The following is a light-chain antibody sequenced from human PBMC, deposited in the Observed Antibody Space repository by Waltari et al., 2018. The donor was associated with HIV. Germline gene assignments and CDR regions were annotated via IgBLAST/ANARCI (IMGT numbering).Light chain of an antibody. J-gene: IGLJ2*01. V-gene: IGLV2-23*01. CDR1: SSDVGSYNL. Sequence: QSALTQPASVSGSLGQSITIPCTGTSSDVGSYNLVSWYQQHPGKAPKLILYEDTKRPSGISDRFSGSKSGNTASLTISGLQAEDEADYYCCSYAGNYVVFGGGTSLTVL. CDR3: CSYAGNYVV. CDR2: EDT.